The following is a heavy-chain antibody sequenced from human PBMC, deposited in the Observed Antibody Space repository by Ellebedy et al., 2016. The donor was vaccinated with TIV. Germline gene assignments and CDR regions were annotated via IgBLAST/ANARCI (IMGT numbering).Heavy chain of an antibody. CDR3: ASFCSSATCYAGFDS. V-gene: IGHV4-39*01. J-gene: IGHJ4*02. CDR1: GGPISSTSHY. D-gene: IGHD2-2*01. Sequence: MPSETLSLTCTVSGGPISSTSHYWGWIRQPPGKGLEWIGSIYYTGSTYYTPSLKSRVTVSVDTSKNQFSLNLSSVTAADAAVYFCASFCSSATCYAGFDSWGQGTLVTVSS. CDR2: IYYTGST.